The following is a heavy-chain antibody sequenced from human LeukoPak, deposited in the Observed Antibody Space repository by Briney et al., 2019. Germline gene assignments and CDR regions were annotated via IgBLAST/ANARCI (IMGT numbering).Heavy chain of an antibody. J-gene: IGHJ4*02. D-gene: IGHD5-12*01. CDR2: ISSSSSYT. CDR3: ARDRRGYSGYDPDY. V-gene: IGHV3-11*06. Sequence: GGSLRLSCAASGFTFSDYYMSWIRQAPGKGLEWVSYISSSSSYTNYADSVKCRFTISRDNAKKSLYMQMNSLRAEDTAVYYCARDRRGYSGYDPDYWGQGTLVTVSP. CDR1: GFTFSDYY.